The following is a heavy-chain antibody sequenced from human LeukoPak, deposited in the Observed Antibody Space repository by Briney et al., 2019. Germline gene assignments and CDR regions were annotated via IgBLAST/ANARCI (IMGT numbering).Heavy chain of an antibody. Sequence: GASLQISCKSSGYSFTTYWIGWVRPLPGKRLEWMGIIYHVDSDTKYSPSFQGQITTSADKSISTAYLQWSSLKASDTAMYYCARHGGGYCRTTSCYLFDPWGQGTLVTVSS. CDR3: ARHGGGYCRTTSCYLFDP. V-gene: IGHV5-51*01. J-gene: IGHJ5*02. D-gene: IGHD2-2*01. CDR2: IYHVDSDT. CDR1: GYSFTTYW.